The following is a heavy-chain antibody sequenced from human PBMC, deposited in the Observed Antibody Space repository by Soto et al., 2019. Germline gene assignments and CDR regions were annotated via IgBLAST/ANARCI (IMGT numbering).Heavy chain of an antibody. CDR1: GGTFSSYT. D-gene: IGHD5-12*01. CDR2: IIPFPGIA. CDR3: QVATNGYRYYYYGIDV. Sequence: QVQLVQSGAEVKKPGSSVKVSCKASGGTFSSYTISWVRQAPGQGLEWMGRIIPFPGIANYAQKFQGRVTITADKSTSTAYRELGSLRSEDTAVYYCQVATNGYRYYYYGIDVWCQGTTVTVSS. J-gene: IGHJ6*02. V-gene: IGHV1-69*02.